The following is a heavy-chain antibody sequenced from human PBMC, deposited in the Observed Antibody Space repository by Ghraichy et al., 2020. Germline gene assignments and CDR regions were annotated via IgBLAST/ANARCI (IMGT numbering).Heavy chain of an antibody. V-gene: IGHV4-34*01. CDR1: GGSFSGYY. Sequence: SETLSLTCAVYGGSFSGYYWSWIRQPPGKGLEWIGEINHSGSTNYNPSLKSRVTISVDTSKNQFSLKLSSVTAADTAVYYCARGPLVQHSSGWAYYFDYWGQGTLVTVSS. J-gene: IGHJ4*02. CDR3: ARGPLVQHSSGWAYYFDY. CDR2: INHSGST. D-gene: IGHD6-19*01.